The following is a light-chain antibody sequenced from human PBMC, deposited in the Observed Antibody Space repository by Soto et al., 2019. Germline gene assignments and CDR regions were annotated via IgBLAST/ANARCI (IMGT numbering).Light chain of an antibody. Sequence: QSVLTQPASVSGSPGQSITISCSGSSGDVGNYDLVSWYQQIPGKAPQLMIFEVSRRPSRVSDRFSGSKSGNTASLTISGLQAEDEGDFYCCSYAGNGAWVFGGGTNLTVL. V-gene: IGLV2-23*02. CDR2: EVS. CDR3: CSYAGNGAWV. CDR1: SGDVGNYDL. J-gene: IGLJ3*02.